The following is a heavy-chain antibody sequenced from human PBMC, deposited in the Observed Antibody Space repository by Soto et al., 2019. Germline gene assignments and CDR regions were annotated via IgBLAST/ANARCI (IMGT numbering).Heavy chain of an antibody. CDR2: ISAYNGNT. J-gene: IGHJ6*03. CDR3: ARDRGVAPPVAGNTHYYYYMDV. D-gene: IGHD6-19*01. CDR1: GYSFTNYG. V-gene: IGHV1-18*01. Sequence: QDQLVQSGVEVKKPGASVKVSCKASGYSFTNYGITWVRQAPGQGFEWMGWISAYNGNTNYAQKFQGRVTLTTDASTITAYLELRSLRSDGTAVYYCARDRGVAPPVAGNTHYYYYMDVWGKGTTVTVSS.